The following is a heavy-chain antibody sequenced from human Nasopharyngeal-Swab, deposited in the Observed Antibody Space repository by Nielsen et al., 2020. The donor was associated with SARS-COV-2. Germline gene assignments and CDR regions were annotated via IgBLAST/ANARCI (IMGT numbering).Heavy chain of an antibody. CDR3: ARATAYGRDYSNYLYYYGMNV. CDR1: GFTFSTYY. Sequence: GESLKISCAASGFTFSTYYMSWIRQAPGKGLEWVSYISSSGSTIYYADSVKGRFTISRDNAKNSLYLQMNSLRAEDTAVYYCARATAYGRDYSNYLYYYGMNVWGQGTTVTVSS. D-gene: IGHD4-11*01. J-gene: IGHJ6*02. CDR2: ISSSGSTI. V-gene: IGHV3-11*04.